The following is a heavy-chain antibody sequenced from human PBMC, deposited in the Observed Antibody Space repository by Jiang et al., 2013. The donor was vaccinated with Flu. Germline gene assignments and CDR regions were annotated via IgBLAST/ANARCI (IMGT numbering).Heavy chain of an antibody. CDR3: ARLYGNYVGAEFDP. V-gene: IGHV4-31*03. J-gene: IGHJ5*02. CDR2: IYYSGST. Sequence: PGLVKPSQTLSLTCSVSGGSISSVGHYWNWIRQHPGKGLEWIGYIYYSGSTNYNPSLKSRVTMSVDTSKNQFSLRLSSVTAADTAVYYCARLYGNYVGAEFDPWGQGTLVTVSS. CDR1: GGSISSVGHY. D-gene: IGHD4-11*01.